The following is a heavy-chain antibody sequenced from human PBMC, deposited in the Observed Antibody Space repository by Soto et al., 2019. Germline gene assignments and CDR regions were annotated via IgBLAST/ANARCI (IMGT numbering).Heavy chain of an antibody. D-gene: IGHD3-9*01. CDR1: SVTFRSLD. Sequence: GRALRRACASFSVTFRSLDKNWVRQAPGKGLEWVSVVGGDGGGTYYADSVKGRFTVSRDNSKNTLYLQMDSLTAEDTAVYYCAKDSFSRNGIHDTFDIWGQGTMVNVSS. CDR3: AKDSFSRNGIHDTFDI. V-gene: IGHV3-23*01. CDR2: VGGDGGGT. J-gene: IGHJ3*02.